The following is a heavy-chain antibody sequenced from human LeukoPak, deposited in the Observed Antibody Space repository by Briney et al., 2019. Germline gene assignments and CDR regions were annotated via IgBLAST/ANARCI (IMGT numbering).Heavy chain of an antibody. CDR1: GGSLRSSGLW. J-gene: IGHJ4*02. CDR2: IHYSGKV. CDR3: ARQSGDQSSAWYFDA. D-gene: IGHD6-19*01. V-gene: IGHV4-39*01. Sequence: SETLSLTCTVSGGSLRSSGLWWVWIRRPPGKGLEWIGSIHYSGKVYYNPSLKSRVTTSVDTSTDQFSLRLSSATAADTAIYYCARQSGDQSSAWYFDAWGQGTLVTVSS.